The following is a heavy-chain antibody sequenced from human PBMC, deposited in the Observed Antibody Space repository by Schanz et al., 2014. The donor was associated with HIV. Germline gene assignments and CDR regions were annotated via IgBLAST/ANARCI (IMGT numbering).Heavy chain of an antibody. CDR2: INPKTGGT. CDR1: GYTFSDYY. CDR3: ARSRYHQFVGHFDY. D-gene: IGHD3-16*02. Sequence: QVQLVQSGAEGKKPGASVKVSCKASGYTFSDYYIHWGRQAPGQGLQWMGWINPKTGGTNLAQMFQGRIVVARDTSINTAYLEVSRLRSDDTAVFYCARSRYHQFVGHFDYWGQGSLVTVSS. J-gene: IGHJ4*02. V-gene: IGHV1-2*02.